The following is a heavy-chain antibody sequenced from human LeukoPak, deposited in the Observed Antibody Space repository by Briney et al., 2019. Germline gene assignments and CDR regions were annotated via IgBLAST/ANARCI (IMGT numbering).Heavy chain of an antibody. CDR1: GYTFTGYY. J-gene: IGHJ6*02. CDR2: INPNSGGT. D-gene: IGHD3-10*01. Sequence: GASVKVSCKASGYTFTGYYMHWVRQAPGQGLEWMGWINPNSGGTNYAQKFQDRVTMTRDTSISTAYMELSRLRSDDTAVYYCARDPVTMVRGVIVDYGMDVWGQGTTVTVSS. CDR3: ARDPVTMVRGVIVDYGMDV. V-gene: IGHV1-2*02.